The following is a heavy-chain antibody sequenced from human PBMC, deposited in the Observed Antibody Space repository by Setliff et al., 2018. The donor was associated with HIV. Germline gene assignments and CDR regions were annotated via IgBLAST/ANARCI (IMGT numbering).Heavy chain of an antibody. V-gene: IGHV4-4*02. CDR1: GDSISSRNW. CDR2: IYQNGLT. Sequence: PSETLSLTCAVTGDSISSRNWWGWVRQAPGKGLQWIGEIYQNGLTNYSPSLKSRVSMSLDKSKNQFSLKMTSVTAADTAVYYCVRAGDYYDSTGARAGFDFWGQGTRVT. CDR3: VRAGDYYDSTGARAGFDF. D-gene: IGHD3-22*01. J-gene: IGHJ3*01.